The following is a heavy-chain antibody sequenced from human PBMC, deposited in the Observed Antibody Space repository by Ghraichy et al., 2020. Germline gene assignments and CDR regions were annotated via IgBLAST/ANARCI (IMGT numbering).Heavy chain of an antibody. CDR3: TRVNYFDSRGYSLNALDF. V-gene: IGHV3-72*01. Sequence: GGSLRLSCAASGFIFSDHYMEWVRQAPGKGLEWVGRIRDRSRSYTTDYAASVKGRFTISRDDSKNSVYLKMNNLKTDDTAVYYGTRVNYFDSRGYSLNALDFCGHVTMVTVSS. CDR2: IRDRSRSYTT. J-gene: IGHJ3*01. CDR1: GFIFSDHY. D-gene: IGHD3-22*01.